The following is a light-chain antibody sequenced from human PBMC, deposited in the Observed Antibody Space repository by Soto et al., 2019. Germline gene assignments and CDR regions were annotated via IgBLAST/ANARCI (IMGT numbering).Light chain of an antibody. CDR1: QSVTSN. CDR2: GAS. Sequence: EIVMTQSPVTLSVSPGERATLSCRASQSVTSNLAWYQQRPGQAPRLLIYGASTRATGLPARFSGSGSGTEFTLTISSLQSEDLAVYYCQQYNHWPGTFGQGTKVDNK. CDR3: QQYNHWPGT. J-gene: IGKJ1*01. V-gene: IGKV3-15*01.